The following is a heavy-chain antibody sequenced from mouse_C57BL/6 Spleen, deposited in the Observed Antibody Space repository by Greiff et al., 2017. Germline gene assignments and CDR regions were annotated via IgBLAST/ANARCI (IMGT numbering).Heavy chain of an antibody. V-gene: IGHV1-42*01. CDR1: GYSFTGYY. J-gene: IGHJ4*01. Sequence: VQLQQSGPELVKPGASVKISCKASGYSFTGYYMNWVKQSPGKNLEWIGEINPSTGGTTYNQKFKAKATLTVDKSSSIAYMQLKSLTSEDSAFYYCARDLYYYGSSYAMDYWGQGTSVTVSS. CDR3: ARDLYYYGSSYAMDY. D-gene: IGHD1-1*01. CDR2: INPSTGGT.